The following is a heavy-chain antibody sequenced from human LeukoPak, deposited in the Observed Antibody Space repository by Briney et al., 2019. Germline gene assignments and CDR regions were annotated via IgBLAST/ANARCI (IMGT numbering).Heavy chain of an antibody. CDR3: ARDLSGYCSSTSCYNTFDY. Sequence: EASVKVSCKASGYTFTSYAMHWVRQAPGQRLEWMGWINAGNGNTKYSQKFQGRVTITRDTSASTAYMELSSLRSEDTAVYYCARDLSGYCSSTSCYNTFDYWGQGTLVTVSS. D-gene: IGHD2-2*02. CDR2: INAGNGNT. J-gene: IGHJ4*02. V-gene: IGHV1-3*01. CDR1: GYTFTSYA.